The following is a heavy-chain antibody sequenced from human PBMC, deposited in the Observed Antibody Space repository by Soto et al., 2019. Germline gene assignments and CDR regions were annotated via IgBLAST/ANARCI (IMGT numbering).Heavy chain of an antibody. J-gene: IGHJ5*02. Sequence: EMHVVDSGGGLVKPGGSLRLSCAASGFTFSHAWMSWVRQAPGKGLEWVGRIKSKADGETKDYGAPVRGRFTISRDDEKDTLYLQMNSLRIEDTAVYYCCVVKRLDQYSTSGYWFDPWGPGTLVTVSS. CDR3: CVVKRLDQYSTSGYWFDP. D-gene: IGHD2-15*01. CDR1: GFTFSHAW. CDR2: IKSKADGETK. V-gene: IGHV3-15*01.